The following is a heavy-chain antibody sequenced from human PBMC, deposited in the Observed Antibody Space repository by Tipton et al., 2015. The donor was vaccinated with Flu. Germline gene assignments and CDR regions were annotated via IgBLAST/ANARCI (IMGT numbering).Heavy chain of an antibody. J-gene: IGHJ5*02. CDR1: GGSMSDYH. CDR2: TYYTGST. V-gene: IGHV4-59*08. D-gene: IGHD2-21*01. CDR3: ARAFCGGECASGGWFDP. Sequence: TLSLTCSVSGGSMSDYHWGWIRQTPGKGLEWIGNTYYTGSTYYNLSLKSRVSISVDTSKNQFSLKLRSVTAADTAIYYCARAFCGGECASGGWFDPWGQGTLVTVSS.